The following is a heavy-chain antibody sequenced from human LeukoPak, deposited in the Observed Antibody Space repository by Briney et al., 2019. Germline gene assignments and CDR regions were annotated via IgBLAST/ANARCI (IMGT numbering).Heavy chain of an antibody. V-gene: IGHV4-34*01. J-gene: IGHJ5*02. D-gene: IGHD2-15*01. CDR2: INHSGST. CDR1: GGSISGYY. Sequence: SETLSLTCTVSGGSISGYYWSWIRQPPGKGLEWIGEINHSGSTNYNPSLKSRVTISVDTSKNQFSLKLSSVTAADTAVYYCARNLGYCSGGSCYSVWFDPWGQGTLVTVSS. CDR3: ARNLGYCSGGSCYSVWFDP.